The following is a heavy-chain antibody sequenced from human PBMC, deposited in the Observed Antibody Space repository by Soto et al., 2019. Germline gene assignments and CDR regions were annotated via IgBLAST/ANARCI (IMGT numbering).Heavy chain of an antibody. Sequence: QINLIESGPTLVKPTQTLTLTCTFSGFSLSTSGAAVGWVRQPPGRALEWLALIYLDGDKRYNASLGNRLTITKDTSMNQVVLTLTNVDPADTATYYCAHRATMTIFGLIIDNGSWFDPWGQGTRVIVSS. CDR1: GFSLSTSGAA. CDR3: AHRATMTIFGLIIDNGSWFDP. CDR2: IYLDGDK. J-gene: IGHJ5*02. D-gene: IGHD3-3*01. V-gene: IGHV2-5*02.